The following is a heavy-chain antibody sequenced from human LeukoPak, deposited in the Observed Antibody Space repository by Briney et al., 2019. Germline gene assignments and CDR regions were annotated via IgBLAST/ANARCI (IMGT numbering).Heavy chain of an antibody. CDR2: INRSGST. D-gene: IGHD6-13*01. V-gene: IGHV4-34*01. Sequence: GSLRLSCAASGFTFSTYSMNWVRQVPGKGLEWIGEINRSGSTNYNPSLKSRVTVSVDTSKNQISLNLTSATAADTAVYYCARSGPKIAAAGYMDVWGKGTTVTVSS. J-gene: IGHJ6*03. CDR1: GFTFSTYS. CDR3: ARSGPKIAAAGYMDV.